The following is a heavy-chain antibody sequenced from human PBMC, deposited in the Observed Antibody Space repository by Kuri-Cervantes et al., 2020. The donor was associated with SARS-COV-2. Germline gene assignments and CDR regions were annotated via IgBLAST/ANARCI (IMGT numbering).Heavy chain of an antibody. CDR1: GFTFSSYS. J-gene: IGHJ5*02. CDR3: AREGGVGEITIFGVVIRNWFDP. V-gene: IGHV3-74*01. CDR2: ISSDGSST. Sequence: GGSLRLSCAASGFTFSSYSMNWVRQAPGKGLVWVSRISSDGSSTSYADSVKGRFTISRDNAKNSLYLQMNSLRAEDTAVYYCAREGGVGEITIFGVVIRNWFDPWGQGTLVTVSS. D-gene: IGHD3-3*01.